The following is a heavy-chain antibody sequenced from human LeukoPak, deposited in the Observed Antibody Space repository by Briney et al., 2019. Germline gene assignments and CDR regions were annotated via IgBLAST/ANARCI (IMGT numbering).Heavy chain of an antibody. CDR2: IRSKASGGTT. D-gene: IGHD3-10*01. CDR3: TRGDGSGSS. J-gene: IGHJ5*02. Sequence: GGSLRLSCTASGFTFGDHAMSWVRQAPGKGLEWVGFIRSKASGGTTEYAASVKGRFTISRDDSKSIAYLQMNSLKTEDTAVYYCTRGDGSGSSWGQGTLVTVSS. V-gene: IGHV3-49*04. CDR1: GFTFGDHA.